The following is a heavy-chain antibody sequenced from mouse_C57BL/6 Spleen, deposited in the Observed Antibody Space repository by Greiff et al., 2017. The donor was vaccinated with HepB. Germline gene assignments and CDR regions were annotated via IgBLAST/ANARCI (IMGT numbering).Heavy chain of an antibody. CDR3: ARGFHYYGSSYWYFDV. Sequence: QVHVKQPGAELVRPGSSVKLSCKASGYTFTSYWMHWVKQRPIQGLEWIGNIDPSDSETHYNQKFKDKATLTVDKSSSTAYMQLSSLTSEDSAVYYCARGFHYYGSSYWYFDVWGTGTTVTVSS. D-gene: IGHD1-1*01. J-gene: IGHJ1*03. CDR1: GYTFTSYW. CDR2: IDPSDSET. V-gene: IGHV1-52*01.